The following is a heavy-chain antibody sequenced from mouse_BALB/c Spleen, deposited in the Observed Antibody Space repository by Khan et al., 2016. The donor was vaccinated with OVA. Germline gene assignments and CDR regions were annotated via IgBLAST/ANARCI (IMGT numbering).Heavy chain of an antibody. CDR3: AREGAYYRSDGWFAY. V-gene: IGHV1-4*01. J-gene: IGHJ3*01. Sequence: QVQLKQSGAELARPGASVKMSCKASGYTFTTYTIHWVKQRPGQGLEWIGYIIPTNDYTNYNQKFTERATLTADNSYSTAYMILSSLTSEYSALYDCAREGAYYRSDGWFAYWGQGTLVTVSA. D-gene: IGHD2-14*01. CDR2: IIPTNDYT. CDR1: GYTFTTYT.